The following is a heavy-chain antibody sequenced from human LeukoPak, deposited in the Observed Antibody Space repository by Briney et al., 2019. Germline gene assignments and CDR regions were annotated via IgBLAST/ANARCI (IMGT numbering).Heavy chain of an antibody. V-gene: IGHV3-23*01. J-gene: IGHJ4*02. CDR2: ISGSGGTT. Sequence: GGSLRLSCAASGFTFSSYAMSWVRQAPGKGQEWVSGISGSGGTTYYADSVKGRFTISRDNSKNTLYLQMNSLRAEDTAVYYCARRLGATHDYWGQGTLVTVSS. CDR1: GFTFSSYA. CDR3: ARRLGATHDY. D-gene: IGHD1-26*01.